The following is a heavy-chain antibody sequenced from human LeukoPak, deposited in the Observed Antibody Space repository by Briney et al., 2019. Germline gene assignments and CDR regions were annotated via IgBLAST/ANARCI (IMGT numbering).Heavy chain of an antibody. J-gene: IGHJ4*01. CDR1: GSRPADYG. Sequence: GGSLRLSCDASGSRPADYGMSWVRQPPGKGLGWVSGINWGGGVSAYSASVKDRFTISSDHGKNSVYLQVNDWRHDDTALYFCVRDLSASWYSLGFWGQGALLTVSS. D-gene: IGHD6-13*01. V-gene: IGHV3-20*04. CDR2: INWGGGVS. CDR3: VRDLSASWYSLGF.